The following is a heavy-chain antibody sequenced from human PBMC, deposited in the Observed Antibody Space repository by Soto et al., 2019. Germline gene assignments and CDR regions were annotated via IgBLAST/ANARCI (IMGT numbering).Heavy chain of an antibody. J-gene: IGHJ4*02. CDR3: ASYIGGSGGLNYFDY. V-gene: IGHV1-2*02. CDR1: GYTFTGYY. CDR2: INPNSGGT. D-gene: IGHD6-19*01. Sequence: ASVKVSCKASGYTFTGYYMHWVRQAPGQGLEWMGWINPNSGGTNYAQKFQGRVTMTRDTSISKAYLELSRLRSHDTAVYYCASYIGGSGGLNYFDYWGQGTLVTVSS.